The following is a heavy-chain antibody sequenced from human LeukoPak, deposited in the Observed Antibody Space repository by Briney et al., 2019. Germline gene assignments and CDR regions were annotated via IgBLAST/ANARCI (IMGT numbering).Heavy chain of an antibody. Sequence: PGGSLRLSCAASEFTFADFAMQWVRQAPGKGLEWVSGISFNSSSVGYADFVKGRFTISRDNAKNSLYLQMNSQRAEDTALYYCTDGFDIWGQGTMVTVSS. J-gene: IGHJ3*02. V-gene: IGHV3-9*01. CDR1: EFTFADFA. CDR2: ISFNSSSV. CDR3: TDGFDI.